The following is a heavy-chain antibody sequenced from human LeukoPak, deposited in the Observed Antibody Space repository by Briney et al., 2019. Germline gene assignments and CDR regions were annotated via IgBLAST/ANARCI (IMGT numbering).Heavy chain of an antibody. D-gene: IGHD3-10*01. V-gene: IGHV1-46*01. J-gene: IGHJ4*02. CDR2: INPSGGST. CDR3: ASGGFDWDAFDY. Sequence: ASVKVSCKASGYSFTSYYMHWVRQAPGQGLEWMGIINPSGGSTSYAQKFQGRVTMTRDTSTTTVYMELSSLRSDDTAVYYCASGGFDWDAFDYWGQGTLVTVSS. CDR1: GYSFTSYY.